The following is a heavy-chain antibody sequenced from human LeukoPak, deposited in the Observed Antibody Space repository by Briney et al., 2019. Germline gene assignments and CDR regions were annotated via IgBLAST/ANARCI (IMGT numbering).Heavy chain of an antibody. CDR3: AKVPGVGSSWYNDAFDI. CDR2: ISGSGGRT. CDR1: GFTFSSYA. J-gene: IGHJ3*02. Sequence: PGGSLRRSCAASGFTFSSYAMSWVRQAPGKGLEWVSAISGSGGRTYYADSVKGRFTISRDNSKNTLYLQMNSLRAEDTAVYYCAKVPGVGSSWYNDAFDIWGQGTMVTVSS. D-gene: IGHD6-13*01. V-gene: IGHV3-23*01.